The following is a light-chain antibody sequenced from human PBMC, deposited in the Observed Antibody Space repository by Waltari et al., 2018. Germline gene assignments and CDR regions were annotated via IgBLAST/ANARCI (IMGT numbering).Light chain of an antibody. J-gene: IGKJ1*01. CDR2: QAS. CDR3: QHYQSYSET. CDR1: QIIGSR. Sequence: DIQMTQSPSTLSASVGDRVTITCRASQIIGSRLAWYQQKPGKAPKLLIYQASNLEAGVPSRFSGSGSGTEFTLTVSSLQPDDFATYYCQHYQSYSETFGQGTKVEIK. V-gene: IGKV1-5*03.